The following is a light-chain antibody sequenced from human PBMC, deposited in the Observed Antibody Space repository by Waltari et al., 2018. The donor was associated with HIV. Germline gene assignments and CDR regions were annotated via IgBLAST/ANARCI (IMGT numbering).Light chain of an antibody. Sequence: QSVLTQPPSASGTPGQRVTISCSGSSSNIGSNIVNWYQQLPGTAPKLLIYSNKQRPSGVPDRFSSSKSGTSASLAISGLQSEDEADYYCAAWDDSLNGWVFGGGTKLTVL. J-gene: IGLJ3*02. V-gene: IGLV1-44*01. CDR2: SNK. CDR3: AAWDDSLNGWV. CDR1: SSNIGSNI.